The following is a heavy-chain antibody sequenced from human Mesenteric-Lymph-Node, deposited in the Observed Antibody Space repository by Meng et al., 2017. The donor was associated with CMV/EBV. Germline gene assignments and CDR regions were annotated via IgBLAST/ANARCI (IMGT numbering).Heavy chain of an antibody. D-gene: IGHD2/OR15-2a*01. CDR1: GVSVTSGAYH. CDR3: AKSRSSTPGIVDD. Sequence: VRRRETGPGLVKPSETLSLTCIVSGVSVTSGAYHWSWIRQSPGKGLEWIGYIYGTGITIYNPSLKSRVTILLETSKNQFSLKLNSVTTADTAVYYCAKSRSSTPGIVDDWGQGTLVTVS. V-gene: IGHV4-61*08. J-gene: IGHJ4*02. CDR2: IYGTGIT.